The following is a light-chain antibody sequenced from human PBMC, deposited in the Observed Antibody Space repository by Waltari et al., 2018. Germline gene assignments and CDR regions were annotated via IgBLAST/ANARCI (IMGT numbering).Light chain of an antibody. CDR1: QTVLYSSNNKNY. CDR2: WAS. Sequence: IVMTQSPDSLAVSLGERATINCKSSQTVLYSSNNKNYLAWYQQKPRQPPKLLIHWASTRESGVPDRFSGSGSGTDFTLTISSLQAEDVAVYYCQQYYNTPLTFGGGTKVEIK. V-gene: IGKV4-1*01. J-gene: IGKJ4*01. CDR3: QQYYNTPLT.